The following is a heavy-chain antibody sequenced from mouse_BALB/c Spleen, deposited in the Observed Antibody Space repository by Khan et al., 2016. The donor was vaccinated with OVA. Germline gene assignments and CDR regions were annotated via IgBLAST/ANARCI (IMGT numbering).Heavy chain of an antibody. CDR3: ARQGGIYDGPFDY. D-gene: IGHD2-3*01. V-gene: IGHV5-9-3*01. Sequence: GELVESGGGLVKPGGSLKLSCAASGFTFSNYAMSWVRQTPEKRLEWVATVSSGGSFTYSPDSVKGRFTIPRDNAKNTLYLQMSSLRSVDTAMYYCARQGGIYDGPFDYWGQGTTLTVSS. CDR2: VSSGGSFT. J-gene: IGHJ2*01. CDR1: GFTFSNYA.